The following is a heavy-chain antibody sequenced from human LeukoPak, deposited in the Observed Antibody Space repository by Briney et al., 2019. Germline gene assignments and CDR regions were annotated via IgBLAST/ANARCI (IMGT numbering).Heavy chain of an antibody. CDR1: GFTFSSYS. J-gene: IGHJ4*02. V-gene: IGHV3-21*01. Sequence: GGSLRLSCAASGFTFSSYSMNWVRQAPGKGLEWVSSTSSSSSYIYYADSVKGRFTISRDNAKNSLYLQMNSLRAEDTAVYYCARGAAGSYSGIDYWGQGTLVTVSS. D-gene: IGHD6-13*01. CDR3: ARGAAGSYSGIDY. CDR2: TSSSSSYI.